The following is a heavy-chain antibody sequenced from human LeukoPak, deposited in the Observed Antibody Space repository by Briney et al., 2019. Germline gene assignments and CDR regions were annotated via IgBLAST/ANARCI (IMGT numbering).Heavy chain of an antibody. CDR1: GYTFTDLTEYY. J-gene: IGHJ4*02. Sequence: ASVKVSCKASGYTFTDLTEYYIHWVRQAPGEGLEWMGWINPNNGDTKCAQKFQGRVTMTRDMSMNTAYMELSSLTSDDTAVYYCARRLGGSSEGYEFWGQGPLVTVSS. CDR2: INPNNGDT. D-gene: IGHD1-26*01. CDR3: ARRLGGSSEGYEF. V-gene: IGHV1-2*02.